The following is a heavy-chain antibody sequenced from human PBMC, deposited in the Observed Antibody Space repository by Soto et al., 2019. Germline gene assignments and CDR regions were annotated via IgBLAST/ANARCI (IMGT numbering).Heavy chain of an antibody. J-gene: IGHJ4*02. Sequence: QVQLVESGGGVVQPGTSLRLSCVGSGFTFRSYVIHWVRQAPGKGLEWVALTSYDGSNNFYGDSVKGRFTISRDNSRNTVELHMDSLRLDDTALNYCARWGTTGGLDVWGQGTLVSVSS. CDR1: GFTFRSYV. D-gene: IGHD3-16*01. V-gene: IGHV3-33*05. CDR2: TSYDGSNN. CDR3: ARWGTTGGLDV.